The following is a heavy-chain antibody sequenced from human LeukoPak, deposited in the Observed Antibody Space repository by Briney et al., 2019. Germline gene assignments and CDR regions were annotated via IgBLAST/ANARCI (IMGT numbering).Heavy chain of an antibody. D-gene: IGHD3-10*01. CDR2: INPDGSTT. Sequence: QSGGTLRLSCAASGFTFSSYGMSWVRQAPGKGLVWVSFINPDGSTTNYADSVKGRFTISRDNAKNALYLQMNSLRAEDTAVYYCAKDLHYGSADYWGQGTLVTVSS. V-gene: IGHV3-74*01. J-gene: IGHJ4*02. CDR1: GFTFSSYG. CDR3: AKDLHYGSADY.